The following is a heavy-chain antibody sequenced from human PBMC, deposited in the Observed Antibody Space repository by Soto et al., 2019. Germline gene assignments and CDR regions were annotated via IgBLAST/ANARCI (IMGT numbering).Heavy chain of an antibody. CDR3: ASWSFADNWFDP. Sequence: ASVKVSCKASGYTFTSYGISWVRQAPGQGLEWMGWISAYNGNTNYAQKLQGRVTMTTDTSTSTAYMELRSLRSDDTAVYYCASWSFADNWFDPWGQGTLVTVSS. V-gene: IGHV1-18*01. CDR1: GYTFTSYG. J-gene: IGHJ5*02. D-gene: IGHD3-3*01. CDR2: ISAYNGNT.